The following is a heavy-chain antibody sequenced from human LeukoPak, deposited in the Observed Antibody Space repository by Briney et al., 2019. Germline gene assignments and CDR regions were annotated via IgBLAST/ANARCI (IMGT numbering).Heavy chain of an antibody. J-gene: IGHJ4*02. CDR2: IGASGGTT. CDR3: AKGGSSYYYDFDH. Sequence: PGGSLRLSCAASGFTFRNYAMSWVRQAPGKGREWVSSIGASGGTTYYADSVKGRFTFSRDNSKNTLYLQMNSLRPEDTAVYYCAKGGSSYYYDFDHWGQGTLVTVSS. D-gene: IGHD3-22*01. V-gene: IGHV3-23*01. CDR1: GFTFRNYA.